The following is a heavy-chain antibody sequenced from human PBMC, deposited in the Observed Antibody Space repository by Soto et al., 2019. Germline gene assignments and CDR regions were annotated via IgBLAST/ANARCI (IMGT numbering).Heavy chain of an antibody. CDR2: IIPISGTI. Sequence: QVQLVQSGAEVKKPGSSVKVSCKASGGTFRTYGITWVRQASGQGLEWMGGIIPISGTIKFAQKFQGRVTITADESTTTAHMELSSLRSDDSAVYYCARDDATYCGGDCYRYFFYGLDVWGQGTTVTVSS. V-gene: IGHV1-69*01. CDR1: GGTFRTYG. D-gene: IGHD2-21*02. CDR3: ARDDATYCGGDCYRYFFYGLDV. J-gene: IGHJ6*02.